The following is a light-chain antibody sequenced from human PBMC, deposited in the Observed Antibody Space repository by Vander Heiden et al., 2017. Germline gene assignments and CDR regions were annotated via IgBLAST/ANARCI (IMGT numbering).Light chain of an antibody. CDR1: ESISSW. Sequence: DVRVTQSPSTLSASVGDRVTITCRASESISSWLAWYQQKPGKGPKLLMYDASSLQSGVPSRFSGSGSGTEFTLTISSLQPDDFATYYCQQYSSYYTFGQGTKLEI. J-gene: IGKJ2*01. CDR3: QQYSSYYT. CDR2: DAS. V-gene: IGKV1-5*01.